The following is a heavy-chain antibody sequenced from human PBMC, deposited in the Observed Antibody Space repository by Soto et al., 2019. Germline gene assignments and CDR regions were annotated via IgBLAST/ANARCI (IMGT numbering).Heavy chain of an antibody. Sequence: SEPLSLPYAVSVYSTSSGYYCGCIRQPPGKGMEWIGYIYHRGTTYYNPPLKSRVTISLDTSKTQFSLNLTSVTAEDTPVYYGARGPRNNLAVGGKGTSVTVSP. CDR2: IYHRGTT. D-gene: IGHD1-1*01. V-gene: IGHV4-38-2*01. J-gene: IGHJ6*04. CDR1: VYSTSSGYY. CDR3: ARGPRNNLAV.